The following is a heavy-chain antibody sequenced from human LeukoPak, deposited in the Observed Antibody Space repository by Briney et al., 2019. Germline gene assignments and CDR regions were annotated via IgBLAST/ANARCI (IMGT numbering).Heavy chain of an antibody. CDR2: TYYRSKWYN. Sequence: SQTLSLTCAISGDSVSSNSAAWNWIRQSPSRGLEWLGRTYYRSKWYNDYAVSVKSRITINPDTSKNQFSLQLNSVTPEDTAVYYCASYHSSGWFRTGAYYFDYWGQGTLVTVSS. CDR1: GDSVSSNSAA. D-gene: IGHD6-19*01. CDR3: ASYHSSGWFRTGAYYFDY. V-gene: IGHV6-1*01. J-gene: IGHJ4*02.